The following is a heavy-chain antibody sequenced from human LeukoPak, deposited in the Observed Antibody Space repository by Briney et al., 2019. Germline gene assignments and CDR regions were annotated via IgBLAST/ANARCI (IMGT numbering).Heavy chain of an antibody. V-gene: IGHV4-59*08. Sequence: SVTLSLTCTVSGGSISSYYWSWIRQPPGKGLEWIGYIYYSGSTNYNPSLKSRVTISVDTSKNQFSLKLSSVTAADTAVYYCARLPYYYDSSGYFFGYWGQGTLVTVSS. D-gene: IGHD3-22*01. CDR1: GGSISSYY. CDR2: IYYSGST. J-gene: IGHJ4*02. CDR3: ARLPYYYDSSGYFFGY.